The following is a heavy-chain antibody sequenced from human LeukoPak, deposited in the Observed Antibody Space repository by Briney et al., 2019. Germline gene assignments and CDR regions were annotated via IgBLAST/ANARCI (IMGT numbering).Heavy chain of an antibody. V-gene: IGHV1-8*01. Sequence: ASVKVSCKASGYTFTSYDINWVRQATGQGLEWMGWMNPNSGNTGYAQKFQGRVTMTRNTSISTAYMELSSLRSEDTAVYYCARGSGSWWANWFDPWGQGTLVTVSS. J-gene: IGHJ5*02. CDR1: GYTFTSYD. D-gene: IGHD6-13*01. CDR3: ARGSGSWWANWFDP. CDR2: MNPNSGNT.